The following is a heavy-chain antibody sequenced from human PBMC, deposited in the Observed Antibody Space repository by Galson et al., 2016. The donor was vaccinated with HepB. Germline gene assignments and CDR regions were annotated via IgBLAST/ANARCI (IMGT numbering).Heavy chain of an antibody. Sequence: SLRLSCEGSGFSFGSYSMNWVRQAPGKGLEWISYIGSSMNIIYYADSVKGRFTISRDNAKNSVYLHMNSLRVEDTAVYYCLTSGSYYPGHWGQGTLVIVSS. J-gene: IGHJ1*01. CDR2: IGSSMNII. CDR1: GFSFGSYS. V-gene: IGHV3-48*04. D-gene: IGHD3-10*01. CDR3: LTSGSYYPGH.